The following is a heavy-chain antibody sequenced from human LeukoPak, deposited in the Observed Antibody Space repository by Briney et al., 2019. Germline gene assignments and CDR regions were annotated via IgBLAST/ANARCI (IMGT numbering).Heavy chain of an antibody. D-gene: IGHD2-2*01. CDR2: IYYSGIT. Sequence: SETLSLTCTVSGXSISSYYWSWIRQPPGKGLEWIGYIYYSGITNYNPSLKSRVTISVDTSKNQFSLKLSSVTAADTAVYYCAREEGYCSSTSCYGVFDYWGQGALVTVSS. CDR1: GXSISSYY. J-gene: IGHJ4*02. V-gene: IGHV4-59*01. CDR3: AREEGYCSSTSCYGVFDY.